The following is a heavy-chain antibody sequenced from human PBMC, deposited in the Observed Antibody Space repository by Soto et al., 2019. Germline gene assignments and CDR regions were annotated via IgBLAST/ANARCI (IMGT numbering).Heavy chain of an antibody. D-gene: IGHD6-6*01. CDR3: AREWGTSIAAAFDY. CDR2: ISNSGRII. Sequence: EMQLVESGGGLVQPGGSLKLSCAASGFTFSSFERNWVRQAPGKGLEWVSYISNSGRIIYYADSVKGRFTISRDDAKNSLYLQMNSLRAEDTAVYYCAREWGTSIAAAFDYWGQGTLVTVSS. V-gene: IGHV3-48*03. J-gene: IGHJ4*02. CDR1: GFTFSSFE.